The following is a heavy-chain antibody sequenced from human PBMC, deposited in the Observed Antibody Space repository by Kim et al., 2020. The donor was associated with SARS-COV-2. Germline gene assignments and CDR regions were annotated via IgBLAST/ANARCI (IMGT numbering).Heavy chain of an antibody. D-gene: IGHD1-26*01. Sequence: ADSVTGRFTISRDNSKTRLYRQMNSLGAEDTAVYYCARGMGGSYYSHFDYWGQGTLVTVSS. CDR3: ARGMGGSYYSHFDY. J-gene: IGHJ4*02. V-gene: IGHV3-30*13.